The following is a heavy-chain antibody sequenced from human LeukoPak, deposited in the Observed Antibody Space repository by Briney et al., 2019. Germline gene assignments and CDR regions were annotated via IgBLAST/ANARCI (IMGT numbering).Heavy chain of an antibody. D-gene: IGHD5-24*01. CDR2: IIPISGTT. Sequence: GASVKVSCKPSVGTFNSYAINWVRQAPGQGLEWMGGIIPISGTTTYAQKFQGRVSLTADESTRTAYLELSSLTSEDTAVYYCARVSIQQNTYGYIKVTSFLDPWGQGTQVTVSS. CDR3: ARVSIQQNTYGYIKVTSFLDP. V-gene: IGHV1-69*13. J-gene: IGHJ5*02. CDR1: VGTFNSYA.